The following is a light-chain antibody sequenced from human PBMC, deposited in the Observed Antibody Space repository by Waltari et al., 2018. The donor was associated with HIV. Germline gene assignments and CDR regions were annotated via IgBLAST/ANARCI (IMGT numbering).Light chain of an antibody. Sequence: DIQMTQSPSSLSAYVGDRVTITCRASQDISFFLNWYQQKPGKAPNLLISAASRLQSGVPSRFSGSGSGTDFTLTITSVQPEDFATYYCQQSHTTPRTFGQGTKVEIK. J-gene: IGKJ1*01. V-gene: IGKV1-39*01. CDR2: AAS. CDR1: QDISFF. CDR3: QQSHTTPRT.